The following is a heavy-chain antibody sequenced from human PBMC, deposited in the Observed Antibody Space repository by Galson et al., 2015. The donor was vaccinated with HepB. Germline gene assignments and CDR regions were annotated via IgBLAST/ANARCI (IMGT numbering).Heavy chain of an antibody. V-gene: IGHV3-23*01. CDR2: IGTSGPSP. J-gene: IGHJ4*02. D-gene: IGHD3-16*01. Sequence: SLRLSCAASGFTFSTYPMTWVRQAPGKGLEWVSAIGTSGPSPYAASVKGRFTISRDNSKNTVYLQMNSLRAEDTAIYYCARNWACDYWGQGILVTVSS. CDR3: ARNWACDY. CDR1: GFTFSTYP.